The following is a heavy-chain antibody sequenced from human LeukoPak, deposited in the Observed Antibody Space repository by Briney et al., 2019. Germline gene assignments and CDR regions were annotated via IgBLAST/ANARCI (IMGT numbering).Heavy chain of an antibody. CDR3: PRVRNLRGDY. CDR1: GFTSSSYG. J-gene: IGHJ4*02. Sequence: GGSLRLSCAASGFTSSSYGMNWVRQAPGKGLEWVSYISSGSSTIYYADSVKGRFTISRDNAKNSLYLQMNSLRGEDTAVYYCPRVRNLRGDYWGQASLVSVSS. D-gene: IGHD4-17*01. V-gene: IGHV3-48*01. CDR2: ISSGSSTI.